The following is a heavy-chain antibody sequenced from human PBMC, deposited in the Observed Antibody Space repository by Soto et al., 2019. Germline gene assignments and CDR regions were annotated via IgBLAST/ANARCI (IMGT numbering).Heavy chain of an antibody. D-gene: IGHD3-9*01. J-gene: IGHJ4*02. CDR2: ITPSFGSP. CDR1: GDTLSYSA. CDR3: ATYFTAGAYFEN. Sequence: QVQLVQSGAEVRKPGSSVRISCTASGDTLSYSAIGWLRQAPGQGLEWMGGITPSFGSPVYARKFQGRVTIAADHMIRNNLRSDDTAMYFCATYFTAGAYFENWGQGTLVTVSS. V-gene: IGHV1-69*01.